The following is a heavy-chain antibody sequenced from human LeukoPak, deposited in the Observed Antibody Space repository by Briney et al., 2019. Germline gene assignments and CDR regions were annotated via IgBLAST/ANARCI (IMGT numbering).Heavy chain of an antibody. CDR2: IKQDGSEK. D-gene: IGHD1-26*01. Sequence: GGSLRLSCAASGFTFSSYWMSWVRQAPGKGLEWVANIKQDGSEKYYVDSVKGRFTISRDNAKNSLYLQMNSLRAEDTAVYYCARGRQWELHVTGYFDYWGQGTLVTVSS. J-gene: IGHJ4*02. CDR3: ARGRQWELHVTGYFDY. V-gene: IGHV3-7*01. CDR1: GFTFSSYW.